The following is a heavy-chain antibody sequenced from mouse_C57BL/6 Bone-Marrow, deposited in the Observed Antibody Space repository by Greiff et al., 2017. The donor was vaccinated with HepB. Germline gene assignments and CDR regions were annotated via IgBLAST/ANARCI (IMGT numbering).Heavy chain of an antibody. D-gene: IGHD1-2*01. CDR2: SRNKANDYTT. CDR1: GFTFSDFY. CDR3: ARDFMGFDY. J-gene: IGHJ2*01. Sequence: EVKLMDSGGGLVQSGRSLRLSCATSGFTFSDFYMEWVRQAPGKGLEWIAASRNKANDYTTEYSASVKGRFIVSRDTSQSILYLQMNALRAEDTAIYYCARDFMGFDYWGQGTTLTVSS. V-gene: IGHV7-1*01.